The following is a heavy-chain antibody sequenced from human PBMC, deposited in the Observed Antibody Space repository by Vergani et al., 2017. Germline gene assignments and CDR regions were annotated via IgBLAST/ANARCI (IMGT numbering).Heavy chain of an antibody. Sequence: QVQLVESGGGVVQPGRSLRLSCAASGFAFNYYGMHWVRQAPGKGLEWVAFISNDGSNKYYTDSVKGRFTISRDNSKNTLYLQMNSLRAEDTVVYYCAKGGDCWASSLRNYYDYMGVWGKGTTVTVSS. CDR1: GFAFNYYG. J-gene: IGHJ6*03. D-gene: IGHD3-16*01. V-gene: IGHV3-30*18. CDR2: ISNDGSNK. CDR3: AKGGDCWASSLRNYYDYMGV.